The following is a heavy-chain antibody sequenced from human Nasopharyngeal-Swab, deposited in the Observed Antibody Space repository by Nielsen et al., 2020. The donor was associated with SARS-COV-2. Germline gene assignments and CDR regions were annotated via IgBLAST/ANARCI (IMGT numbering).Heavy chain of an antibody. D-gene: IGHD5-18*01. Sequence: SETLSLTCTGSGGSISSSSYYWGWIRQPPGKGLEWIGSIYYSGSTNYNPSLKSRVTISADTSKKQFSLNLSSVTAADTAVYYCARDGPYVGYAFDDWGQGTLVTVSS. CDR3: ARDGPYVGYAFDD. CDR1: GGSISSSSYY. CDR2: IYYSGST. J-gene: IGHJ4*02. V-gene: IGHV4-39*07.